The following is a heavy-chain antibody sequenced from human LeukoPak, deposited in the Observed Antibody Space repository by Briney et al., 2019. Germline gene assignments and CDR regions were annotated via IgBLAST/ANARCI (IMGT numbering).Heavy chain of an antibody. D-gene: IGHD3-10*01. CDR2: ISGSGGST. CDR3: ARSSRSPDM. CDR1: GFTFSSYA. Sequence: PGGSLRLSCAASGFTFSSYAMSRVRQAPGKGLEWVSAISGSGGSTYYADSVKGRFTISRDNAKNSLFLQMNSLRAEDTAVYYCARSSRSPDMWGQGTMVTVSS. V-gene: IGHV3-23*01. J-gene: IGHJ3*02.